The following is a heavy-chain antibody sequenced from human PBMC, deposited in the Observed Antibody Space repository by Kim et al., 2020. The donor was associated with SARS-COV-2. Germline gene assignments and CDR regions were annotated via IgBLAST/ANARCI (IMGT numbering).Heavy chain of an antibody. CDR3: ARGGYSDTRGSNDAFDI. Sequence: ASVKVSCKASGYSFTGYYIHWVRQAPGQGLEWMGRINPISGGTNYAQKFQCRVTMTRDTSITTAYMELSSLRSDDTVVYYCARGGYSDTRGSNDAFDIWGQGTKVTVSS. V-gene: IGHV1-2*05. CDR2: INPISGGT. CDR1: GYSFTGYY. D-gene: IGHD5-18*01. J-gene: IGHJ3*02.